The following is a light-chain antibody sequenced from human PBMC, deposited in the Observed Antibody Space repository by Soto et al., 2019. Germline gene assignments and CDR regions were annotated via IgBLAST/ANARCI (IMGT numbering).Light chain of an antibody. CDR1: QSISSW. V-gene: IGKV1-5*03. CDR3: QQYNSYPWT. J-gene: IGKJ1*01. Sequence: DIQMTQSPSTLSASVGDRVTITCRASQSISSWLAWYQQKPGKTPKVLIYKASSLESGVPSRFSGSGSGTDFTLTISSLEPDDFETYYCQQYNSYPWTFGQGTKVEIK. CDR2: KAS.